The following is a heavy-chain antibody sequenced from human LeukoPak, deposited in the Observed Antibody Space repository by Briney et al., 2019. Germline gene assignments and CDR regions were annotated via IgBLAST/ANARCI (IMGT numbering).Heavy chain of an antibody. CDR2: IYYSGST. CDR3: ARGTVTMDY. CDR1: GGSISSYY. D-gene: IGHD4-17*01. V-gene: IGHV4-59*13. Sequence: PSETQSLTCTVSGGSISSYYWSWIRQPPGKGLEWIGYIYYSGSTKYNPALKSRVTISIDSSKNQFSLNLSSVTAADTAVYYCARGTVTMDYWGRGTLVTVSS. J-gene: IGHJ4*02.